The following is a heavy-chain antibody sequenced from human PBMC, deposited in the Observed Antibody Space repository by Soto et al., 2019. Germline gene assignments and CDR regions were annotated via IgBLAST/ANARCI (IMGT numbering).Heavy chain of an antibody. D-gene: IGHD3-16*01. V-gene: IGHV4-39*01. Sequence: QLQLQESGPGLVKPSETLSLTCIVSGDSISSSSHYWGWIRQPPGKGLEWIGSIYYRGSTYYNPSLKSRVTISVDTSKNQFSLKLSSVTAADTAVYYCARRTRMGGDLWGRGTLVTVSS. CDR3: ARRTRMGGDL. J-gene: IGHJ2*01. CDR1: GDSISSSSHY. CDR2: IYYRGST.